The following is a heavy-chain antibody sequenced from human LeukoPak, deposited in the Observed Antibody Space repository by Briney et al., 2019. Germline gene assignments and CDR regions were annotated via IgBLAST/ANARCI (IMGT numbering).Heavy chain of an antibody. CDR2: ISGSGGST. D-gene: IGHD5-18*01. J-gene: IGHJ4*02. V-gene: IGHV3-23*01. CDR3: AKDHVDTVMADYSDY. CDR1: GFTFSSYA. Sequence: GGSLRLSCAASGFTFSSYAMSWVRQAPGKGLEWVSVISGSGGSTYYADSVKGRFTISRDNSKNTLYLQMNSLRAEDTALYYCAKDHVDTVMADYSDYWGQGTLVTVSS.